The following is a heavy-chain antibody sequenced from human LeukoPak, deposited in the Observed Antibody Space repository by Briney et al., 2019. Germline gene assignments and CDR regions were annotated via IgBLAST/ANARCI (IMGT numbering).Heavy chain of an antibody. D-gene: IGHD4-17*01. Sequence: SETLSLTCAVSGGSISSGGYSWSWIRQPPGKGLEWIGYIYHSGSTYYNPSLKSRVTISVDRSKNQFSLKLSTVTAADTAVYYCAIATVTTDDAFDIWGQGTMVTVSS. CDR1: GGSISSGGYS. CDR3: AIATVTTDDAFDI. CDR2: IYHSGST. V-gene: IGHV4-30-2*01. J-gene: IGHJ3*02.